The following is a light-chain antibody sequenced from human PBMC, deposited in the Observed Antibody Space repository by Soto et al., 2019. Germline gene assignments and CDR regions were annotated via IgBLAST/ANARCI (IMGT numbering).Light chain of an antibody. CDR2: DVS. CDR1: SSDVGGYNY. V-gene: IGLV2-11*01. CDR3: SSYAGSYTVL. J-gene: IGLJ2*01. Sequence: QSALTQPRSVSGSPGQSVTISCTGTSSDVGGYNYVSWYQQHPGKAPKLMIYDVSKRPSGVPDRFSGSKSGNTASLTTSGLQAEDEADYYCSSYAGSYTVLFGGGTKVTVL.